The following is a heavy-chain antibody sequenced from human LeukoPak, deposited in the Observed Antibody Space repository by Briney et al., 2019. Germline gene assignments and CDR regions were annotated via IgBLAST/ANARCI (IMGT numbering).Heavy chain of an antibody. V-gene: IGHV3-49*03. J-gene: IGHJ5*02. CDR2: IRGKSYGETT. CDR1: GFTFVNYA. CDR3: AALTPGVVIAVPFDP. Sequence: PGGSLRLSCTASGFTFVNYAMSWFRQATGKGLEWVGFIRGKSYGETTEYAASVKDRFSISRDDSKSVAYLQMNNLKIEDTAVYYCAALTPGVVIAVPFDPWGQGTLVAVSS. D-gene: IGHD2-15*01.